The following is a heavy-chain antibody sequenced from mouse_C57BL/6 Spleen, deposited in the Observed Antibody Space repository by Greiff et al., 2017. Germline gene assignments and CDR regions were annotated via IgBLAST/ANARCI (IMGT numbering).Heavy chain of an antibody. CDR2: ITYDGSST. D-gene: IGHD2-3*01. Sequence: EVMLVESEGGLVQPGSSMKLSCTASGFTFSDYYMAWVRQVPEKGLEWVANITYDGSSTYYLDSLKSRFIISRDNAKNILYLQMSSLKSEDTATYYCARFYDGYYVGYFDYWGQGTTLTVAS. J-gene: IGHJ2*01. CDR3: ARFYDGYYVGYFDY. CDR1: GFTFSDYY. V-gene: IGHV5-16*01.